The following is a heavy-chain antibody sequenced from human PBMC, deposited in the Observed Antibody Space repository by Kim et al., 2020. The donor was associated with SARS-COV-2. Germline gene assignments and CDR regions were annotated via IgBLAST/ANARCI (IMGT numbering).Heavy chain of an antibody. Sequence: GGSLRLSCAASGFTFDDYAMHWVRQAPGKGLEWVSGISWNSGSIGYADSVKGRFTISRDNAKNSLYLQMNSLRAEDTALYYCATARLGELSSQWFTPFDPWGQGTLVTVSS. CDR2: ISWNSGSI. CDR1: GFTFDDYA. V-gene: IGHV3-9*01. D-gene: IGHD3-16*02. CDR3: ATARLGELSSQWFTPFDP. J-gene: IGHJ5*02.